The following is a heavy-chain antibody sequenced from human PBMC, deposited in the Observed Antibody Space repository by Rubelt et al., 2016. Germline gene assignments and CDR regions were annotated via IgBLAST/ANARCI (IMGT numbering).Heavy chain of an antibody. Sequence: QVQLVQSGSELKQPGASVKVFCKASGYTFSDHGLNWVRQAPGQGLEWMGWINTNTGKPTYAQGFTGRFVFSLDTCVSTTFPEISSLKPEDTAVYYCARGVSNDYWGQGTLVTVSS. CDR3: ARGVSNDY. CDR2: INTNTGKP. J-gene: IGHJ4*02. CDR1: GYTFSDHG. V-gene: IGHV7-4-1*02.